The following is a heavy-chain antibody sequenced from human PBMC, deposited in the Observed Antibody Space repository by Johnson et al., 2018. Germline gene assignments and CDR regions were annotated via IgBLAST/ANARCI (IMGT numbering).Heavy chain of an antibody. V-gene: IGHV4-59*01. CDR3: ARYCSGSSCYGAASDI. J-gene: IGHJ3*02. Sequence: QVQLQESGPGLVKPSETXSLTCTVSGASIRNFYWSWIRQPPGKGLAWIGYSFYSGSTTYNPSLTRRVTLSVDTSKNQVSLNLSSVTAADTAVYFCARYCSGSSCYGAASDIWGQGTVVTVSS. D-gene: IGHD2-15*01. CDR2: SFYSGST. CDR1: GASIRNFY.